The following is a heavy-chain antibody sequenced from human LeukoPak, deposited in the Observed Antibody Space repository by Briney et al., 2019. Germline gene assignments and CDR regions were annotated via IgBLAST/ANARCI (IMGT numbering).Heavy chain of an antibody. V-gene: IGHV3-66*01. CDR1: GFTVSSNY. Sequence: PGGSLRLSCAASGFTVSSNYMSWVRQAPGKGLEWVSVIYSGGSTYYADSVKGRFIISRDNSKNTLYLQINSLRAEDTAVYYCAKGDFWGGYLPVDYWGQGTLVTVSS. D-gene: IGHD3-3*01. J-gene: IGHJ4*02. CDR2: IYSGGST. CDR3: AKGDFWGGYLPVDY.